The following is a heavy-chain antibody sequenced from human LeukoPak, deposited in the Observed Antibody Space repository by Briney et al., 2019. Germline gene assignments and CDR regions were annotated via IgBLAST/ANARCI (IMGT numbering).Heavy chain of an antibody. CDR3: TTAPDY. J-gene: IGHJ4*02. CDR2: IKSKTGGGTT. Sequence: GGSLRLSCAASGFTFSDALMSWVRQAPGKGLEWVGRIKSKTGGGTTDYAAPVKGRFTISRDDSKTTLYLQMNSLKTEDTAVYYCTTAPDYWGQGTLVTVSS. CDR1: GFTFSDAL. V-gene: IGHV3-15*01.